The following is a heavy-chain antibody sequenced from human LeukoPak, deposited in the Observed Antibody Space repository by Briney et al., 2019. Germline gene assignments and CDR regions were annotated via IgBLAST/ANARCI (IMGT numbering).Heavy chain of an antibody. D-gene: IGHD4-23*01. Sequence: PGGSLRLSCAASGFTFSRYAMHWVRQAPGKGLEWVALISYDEREKYYAESVKGRFTVSRDNSKNTLYLQMNTPRGEDTAMYYCASDYGGNCCSYFDYWGQGTLVTVSS. CDR3: ASDYGGNCCSYFDY. J-gene: IGHJ4*02. CDR2: ISYDEREK. CDR1: GFTFSRYA. V-gene: IGHV3-30*04.